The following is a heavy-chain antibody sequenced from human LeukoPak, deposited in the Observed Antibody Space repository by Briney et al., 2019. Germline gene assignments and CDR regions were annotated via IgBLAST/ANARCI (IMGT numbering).Heavy chain of an antibody. CDR2: ISAYNGNT. CDR3: ARDSYLFPPSSSRAGATYYYYYMDV. J-gene: IGHJ6*03. Sequence: ASVKVSCKASGYTFTSYGISWVRQAPGQGLEWMGWISAYNGNTNYAQKLQGRVTMTTDTSTSTAYMELRSLRSDDTAVYYCARDSYLFPPSSSRAGATYYYYYMDVWGKGATVTVSS. V-gene: IGHV1-18*01. CDR1: GYTFTSYG. D-gene: IGHD6-6*01.